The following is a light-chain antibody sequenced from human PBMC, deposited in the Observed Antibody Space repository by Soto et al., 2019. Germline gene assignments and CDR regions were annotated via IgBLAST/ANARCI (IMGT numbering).Light chain of an antibody. CDR3: QQYNDWPPAWT. V-gene: IGKV3-15*01. J-gene: IGKJ1*01. CDR2: GAS. CDR1: RSVGNT. Sequence: EIVMTQSPAALSVSPGERATLSCRASRSVGNTLAWYQQKPGQAPSLLIYGASTRATGVPARFSGSGSGTEFTLTIGSLQSEDSVLYYCQQYNDWPPAWTFGQGTKVEIK.